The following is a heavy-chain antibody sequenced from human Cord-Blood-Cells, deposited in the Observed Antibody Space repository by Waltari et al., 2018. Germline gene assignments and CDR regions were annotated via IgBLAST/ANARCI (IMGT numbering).Heavy chain of an antibody. D-gene: IGHD4-4*01. Sequence: EVQLLESGGGLVQPGGSLRLSCAASGFTFSSYAMSWVRQAPGEGLEWGSAVGGSGGSKYYADSVKGRCTISRDDSKNTLYLQMNSLRAEDTAVYYCAKDTVTAFDIWGQGTMVTVSS. V-gene: IGHV3-23*01. CDR1: GFTFSSYA. CDR3: AKDTVTAFDI. J-gene: IGHJ3*02. CDR2: VGGSGGSK.